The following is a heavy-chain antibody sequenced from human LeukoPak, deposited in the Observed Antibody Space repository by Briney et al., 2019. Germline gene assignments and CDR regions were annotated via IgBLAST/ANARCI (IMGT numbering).Heavy chain of an antibody. Sequence: RASVKVSCKASGGTFSSYAISWVRQAPGQGLEWMGRIIPIFGTANYAQKFQGRVTITTDESTSTAYMELSSLRSEDTAVYYCARGFPLEHYNILTGYYSYFDYWGQGTLVTVSS. D-gene: IGHD3-9*01. CDR2: IIPIFGTA. CDR1: GGTFSSYA. CDR3: ARGFPLEHYNILTGYYSYFDY. V-gene: IGHV1-69*05. J-gene: IGHJ4*02.